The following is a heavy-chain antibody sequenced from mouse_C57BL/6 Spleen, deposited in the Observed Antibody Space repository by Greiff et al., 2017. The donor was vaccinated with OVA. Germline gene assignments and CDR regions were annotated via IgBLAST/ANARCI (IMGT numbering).Heavy chain of an antibody. CDR3: ARGGYYKGYFDV. Sequence: VQLKESGPGLVKPSQSLSLTCSVTGYSITSGYYWNWIRQFPGNKLEWMGYISYDGSNNYNPSLKNRISITRDTSKNQFFLKLNSVTTEDTATYYCARGGYYKGYFDVWGTGTTVTVSS. J-gene: IGHJ1*03. CDR2: ISYDGSN. D-gene: IGHD2-12*01. V-gene: IGHV3-6*01. CDR1: GYSITSGYY.